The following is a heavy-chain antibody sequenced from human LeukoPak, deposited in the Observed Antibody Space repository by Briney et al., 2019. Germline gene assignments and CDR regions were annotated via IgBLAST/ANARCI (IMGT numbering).Heavy chain of an antibody. Sequence: GGPLRLSCVTSGFSVSSNFMSWVRQAPGKGLEWVSIIYSIGSTYYTDYVKGRFTISRDNSKSTVYLQMDSLRAEDTAVYYCVRDSDTFGFDHWGQGTLVTVSS. D-gene: IGHD5-18*01. CDR1: GFSVSSNF. V-gene: IGHV3-53*01. CDR3: VRDSDTFGFDH. J-gene: IGHJ4*02. CDR2: IYSIGST.